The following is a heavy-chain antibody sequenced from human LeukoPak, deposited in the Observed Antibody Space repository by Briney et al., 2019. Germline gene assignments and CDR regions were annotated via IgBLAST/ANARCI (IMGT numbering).Heavy chain of an antibody. J-gene: IGHJ4*02. CDR3: ARGIQLWLRGGVDY. CDR2: ISGSGGST. CDR1: GFTFSSYA. Sequence: GGSVRLSCAASGFTFSSYAMSWVRQAPGKGLEWVSAISGSGGSTYYADSVKGRFTISRDNSKNTLCLQMNSLRAEDTAVYYCARGIQLWLRGGVDYWGQGTLVTVSS. V-gene: IGHV3-23*01. D-gene: IGHD5-18*01.